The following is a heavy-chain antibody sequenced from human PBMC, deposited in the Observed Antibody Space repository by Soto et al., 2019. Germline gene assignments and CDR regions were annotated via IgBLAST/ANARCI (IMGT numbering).Heavy chain of an antibody. V-gene: IGHV4-39*01. Sequence: SETLSLTCTVSGDSISSSNSHWGWTRQPPGKGLEYIGSVYYGGAIFYSGNIYYNPSLKSRVTISVDTSKNQFSLRLSSVTAADTGVYYCVRYDRINMKPYSPEGFHIWGQGTIVTVSS. CDR3: VRYDRINMKPYSPEGFHI. CDR1: GDSISSSNSH. J-gene: IGHJ3*02. CDR2: VYYGGAIFYSGNI. D-gene: IGHD3-3*02.